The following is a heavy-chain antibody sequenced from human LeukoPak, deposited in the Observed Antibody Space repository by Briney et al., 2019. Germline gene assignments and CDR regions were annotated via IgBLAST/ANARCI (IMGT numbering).Heavy chain of an antibody. V-gene: IGHV3-23*01. Sequence: GGSLRLSCAAPGFTFSSYAMSWVRQAPGKGLEWVSAISGSGGSTYYADSVKVRFTISRDNSKNTLYLQMNSLRAEDTAVYYCAKGSSGGARFFDYWGQGTLVTVSS. CDR3: AKGSSGGARFFDY. D-gene: IGHD1-26*01. J-gene: IGHJ4*02. CDR2: ISGSGGST. CDR1: GFTFSSYA.